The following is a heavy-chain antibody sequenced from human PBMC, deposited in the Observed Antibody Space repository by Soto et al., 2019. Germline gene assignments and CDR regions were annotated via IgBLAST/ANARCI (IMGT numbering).Heavy chain of an antibody. D-gene: IGHD6-19*01. V-gene: IGHV3-9*01. J-gene: IGHJ4*02. CDR2: ISWNSGSI. Sequence: GGSLRLSCAASGFTFDDYAMHWVRQAPGKGLEWVSGISWNSGSIGYADSVKGRFTISRDNAKNSLYLQMNSLRSEDTAVYYCARVGGQWLVVSYFDYWGQGTLVTVSS. CDR1: GFTFDDYA. CDR3: ARVGGQWLVVSYFDY.